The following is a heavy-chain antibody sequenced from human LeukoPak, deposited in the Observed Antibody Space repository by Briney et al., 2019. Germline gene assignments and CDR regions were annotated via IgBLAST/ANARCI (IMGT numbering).Heavy chain of an antibody. CDR1: GGSFSGYY. V-gene: IGHV4-34*01. D-gene: IGHD2-2*01. J-gene: IGHJ4*02. CDR2: INHSGST. CDR3: ARHGSPGESSPIDY. Sequence: NPSETLSLTCAVFGGSFSGYYWSWIRQPPGKGLEWIGEINHSGSTNYNPSLKSRVTISVDTSKNQFSLKLSSVTAADTAVCYCARHGSPGESSPIDYWGQGTLVTVSS.